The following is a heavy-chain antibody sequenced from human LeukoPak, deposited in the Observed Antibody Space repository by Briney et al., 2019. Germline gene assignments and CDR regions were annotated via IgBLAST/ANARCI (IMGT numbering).Heavy chain of an antibody. V-gene: IGHV4-38-2*02. J-gene: IGHJ6*03. D-gene: IGHD2-15*01. CDR1: GYSITSGYY. CDR2: IYHSGST. Sequence: SETLSLTCTVSGYSITSGYYWGWIRQPPGKGLEWIGSIYHSGSTYYNPSLKSRVTISVDTSKNQFSLKLSSVTAADTAVYYCARSVEGYCSGGSCYSYYYYMDVWGKGTTVTVSS. CDR3: ARSVEGYCSGGSCYSYYYYMDV.